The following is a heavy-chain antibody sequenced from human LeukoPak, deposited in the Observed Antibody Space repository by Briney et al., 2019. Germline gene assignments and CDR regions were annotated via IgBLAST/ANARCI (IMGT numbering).Heavy chain of an antibody. CDR2: IYYSGST. J-gene: IGHJ3*02. CDR1: GGSISSCY. CDR3: ARADITIFGVVSDAFDI. Sequence: SETLSLTCTVSGGSISSCYWSWIRQPPGKGLEWIGYIYYSGSTNYNPSLKSRVTISVDTSKNQFSLKLSSVTAADTAVYYCARADITIFGVVSDAFDIWGQGTMVTVSS. V-gene: IGHV4-59*01. D-gene: IGHD3-3*01.